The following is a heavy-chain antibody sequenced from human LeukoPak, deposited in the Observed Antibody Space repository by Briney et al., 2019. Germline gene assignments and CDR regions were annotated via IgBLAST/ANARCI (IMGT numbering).Heavy chain of an antibody. Sequence: PGGSLRLSCAASGFTFSNYAMSWVRQAPGKGLEWVSVISGSGGTTYSADSVKGRFTISRDNSKNTLYLQMNSLRAEDTAAYYCARERGSSGGNTNGYFDYWGQGALATVSS. CDR3: ARERGSSGGNTNGYFDY. CDR2: ISGSGGTT. V-gene: IGHV3-23*01. CDR1: GFTFSNYA. J-gene: IGHJ4*02. D-gene: IGHD4-23*01.